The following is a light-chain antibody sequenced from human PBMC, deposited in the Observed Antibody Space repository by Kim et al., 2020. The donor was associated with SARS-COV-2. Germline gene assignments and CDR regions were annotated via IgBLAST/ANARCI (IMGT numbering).Light chain of an antibody. V-gene: IGKV3-20*01. Sequence: EIVLTQSPGTLSLSPGERATLSCRASQSISSSYLGWYQQKPGQAPRLPIYGASSRATGIPDRFSGSGSGTDFTLTISRLEPEDFAVYYCQHYGSAPYSFGQGTKLEIK. CDR2: GAS. J-gene: IGKJ2*03. CDR1: QSISSSY. CDR3: QHYGSAPYS.